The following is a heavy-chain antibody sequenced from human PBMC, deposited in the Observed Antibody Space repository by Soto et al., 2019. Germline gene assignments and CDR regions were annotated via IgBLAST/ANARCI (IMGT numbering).Heavy chain of an antibody. CDR2: IGTAGDT. J-gene: IGHJ6*02. Sequence: GGSLRLSXAASGFTFSIYDMHWVRQATGKGLEWVSAIGTAGDTYYPGSVKGRFTISRENAKNSLYLQMNSLRAGDTAVYYCERGGSIAALSYYYGMDVWGQGTTVTVS. CDR1: GFTFSIYD. V-gene: IGHV3-13*01. D-gene: IGHD6-6*01. CDR3: ERGGSIAALSYYYGMDV.